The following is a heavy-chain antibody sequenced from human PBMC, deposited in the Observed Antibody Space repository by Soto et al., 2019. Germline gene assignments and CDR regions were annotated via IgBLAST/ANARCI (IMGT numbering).Heavy chain of an antibody. CDR3: VRNDWYRFAS. V-gene: IGHV4-39*01. Sequence: QSHPYTVAGGTIRNSSYYRGWIRQTQGKGLEWIGSIYYSGSTYYNTSIKSRVTISVDTSKNQLYLKLTSVTAVEKAVHYCVRNDWYRFASWGPGTLVTGSS. J-gene: IGHJ5*01. CDR1: GGTIRNSSYY. D-gene: IGHD3-9*01. CDR2: IYYSGST.